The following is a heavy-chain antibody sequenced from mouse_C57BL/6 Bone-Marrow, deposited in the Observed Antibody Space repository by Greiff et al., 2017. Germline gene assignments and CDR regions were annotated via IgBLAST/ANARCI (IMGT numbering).Heavy chain of an antibody. Sequence: EVMLVESGEGLVKPGGSLKLSCAASGFTFSSYAMSWVRQTPEKRLEWVAYINSGGDYIYYADTVKGRFTISRDNARNTLYLQMSSLKSEDTAVYYCTRKGLGAMDYWGQGTSVTVSS. CDR1: GFTFSSYA. J-gene: IGHJ4*01. V-gene: IGHV5-9-1*02. CDR2: INSGGDYI. D-gene: IGHD3-3*01. CDR3: TRKGLGAMDY.